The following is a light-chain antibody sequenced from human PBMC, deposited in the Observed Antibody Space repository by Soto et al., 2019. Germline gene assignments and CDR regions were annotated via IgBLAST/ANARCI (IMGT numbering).Light chain of an antibody. CDR3: LRYFGNAQV. Sequence: QAVVTQEPSLTVSPGGTVTLTCASSTGAVTSVSYPNWVQQKPGQAPRSLIYSTSNSHSWTPDRFSGSLLGGKAALTLSGVQPEDEAEYYCLRYFGNAQVFGGGTKLTVL. J-gene: IGLJ3*02. V-gene: IGLV7-43*01. CDR2: STS. CDR1: TGAVTSVSY.